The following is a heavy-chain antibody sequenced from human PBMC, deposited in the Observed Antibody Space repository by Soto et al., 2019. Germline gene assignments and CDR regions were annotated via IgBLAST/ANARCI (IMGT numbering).Heavy chain of an antibody. CDR3: ARDLERRDGYNWGFYYYYGMDV. Sequence: QVQLVESGGGVVQPGRSLRLSCAASGFTFSSYAMHWVRQAPGKGLEWVAVISYDGSNKYYADSVKGRFTISRDNSKNTLYLQMNSLRAEDTAVYYCARDLERRDGYNWGFYYYYGMDVWGQGTTVTVSS. V-gene: IGHV3-30-3*01. CDR2: ISYDGSNK. D-gene: IGHD5-12*01. CDR1: GFTFSSYA. J-gene: IGHJ6*02.